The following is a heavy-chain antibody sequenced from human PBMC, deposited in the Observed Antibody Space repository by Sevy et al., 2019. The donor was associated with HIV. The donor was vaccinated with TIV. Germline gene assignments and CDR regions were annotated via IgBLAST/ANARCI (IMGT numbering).Heavy chain of an antibody. J-gene: IGHJ4*02. CDR3: VKEGGGGGGDH. CDR1: GFSFSSYG. D-gene: IGHD3-16*01. Sequence: GGSLRLSCAASGFSFSSYGMHWVRQAPGKGLEWMSYIQYDGSNKDYADSMKGRFTISRDNSKNTLYLQMNSLRVEDTAVFYCVKEGGGGGGDHWGQGTLVTVSS. V-gene: IGHV3-30*02. CDR2: IQYDGSNK.